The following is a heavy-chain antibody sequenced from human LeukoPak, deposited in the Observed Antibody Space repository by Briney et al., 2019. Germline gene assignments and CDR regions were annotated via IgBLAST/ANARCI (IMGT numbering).Heavy chain of an antibody. Sequence: GGSLRLSCAASGFTFTNYWMSWARQAPGKGLEWVASIKQDGGEKYYVDSVKGRFTISRDNAKNSLYLQMNSLRAEDTAVYYCARGSYYDFWSGYYAGWFDPWGQGTLVTVSS. CDR1: GFTFTNYW. V-gene: IGHV3-7*01. CDR2: IKQDGGEK. D-gene: IGHD3-3*01. J-gene: IGHJ5*02. CDR3: ARGSYYDFWSGYYAGWFDP.